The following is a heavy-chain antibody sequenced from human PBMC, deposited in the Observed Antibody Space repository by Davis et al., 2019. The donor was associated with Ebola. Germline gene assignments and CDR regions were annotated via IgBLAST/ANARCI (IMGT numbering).Heavy chain of an antibody. CDR3: VKDRNYDSGSYQGHDP. Sequence: GGSLRLSCAASGFTFSSYGMHWVRQAPGKGLEWVAVIWYDGSNKYYADSVKGRFTISRDNSKNTLYLQMNSLRAEDTAMYYCVKDRNYDSGSYQGHDPWGQGTLVTVSS. D-gene: IGHD3-10*01. J-gene: IGHJ5*02. CDR1: GFTFSSYG. V-gene: IGHV3-33*06. CDR2: IWYDGSNK.